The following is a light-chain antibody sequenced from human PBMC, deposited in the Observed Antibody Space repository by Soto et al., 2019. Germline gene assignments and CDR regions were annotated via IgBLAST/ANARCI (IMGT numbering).Light chain of an antibody. CDR3: SSYTSSARV. V-gene: IGLV2-14*01. Sequence: QSALTQPASVSGSPGQSITISCTGTSSDVGGYNYVSWYQQRPGKAPKLMIYEVSNRPSGVSNRFSGSKSGNTASLTISGLQAEDEADYYCSSYTSSARVFGTGTKVTV. CDR1: SSDVGGYNY. CDR2: EVS. J-gene: IGLJ1*01.